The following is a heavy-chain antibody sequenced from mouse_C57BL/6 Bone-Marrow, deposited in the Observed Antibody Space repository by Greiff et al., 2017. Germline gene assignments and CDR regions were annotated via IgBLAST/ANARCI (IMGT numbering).Heavy chain of an antibody. J-gene: IGHJ1*03. D-gene: IGHD2-2*01. V-gene: IGHV14-4*01. CDR1: GFNIKDDY. Sequence: EVKLMESGAELVRPGASVKLSCTASGFNIKDDYMHWVKQRPEQGLEWIGWIDPENGDTEYASKFQGKATITADTSSNTAYLQLSSLTSEDTAVYYCTTKGYDGGWYFDVWGTGTTVTGSS. CDR2: IDPENGDT. CDR3: TTKGYDGGWYFDV.